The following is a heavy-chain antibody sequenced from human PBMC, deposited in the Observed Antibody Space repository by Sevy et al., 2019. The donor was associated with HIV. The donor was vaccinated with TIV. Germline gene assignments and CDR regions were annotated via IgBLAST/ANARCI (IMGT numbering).Heavy chain of an antibody. J-gene: IGHJ3*02. D-gene: IGHD3-22*01. CDR3: AKDWGPYYYDSSGYYPFAFDI. Sequence: GGSLRLSCAASGFTFSSYGMHWVRQAPGKGLEWVARISYDGSNKYYADSVKGRFTISRDNSKNTLYLQMNSLRADDTAVYYCAKDWGPYYYDSSGYYPFAFDIWGQGTMVTVSS. CDR1: GFTFSSYG. V-gene: IGHV3-30*18. CDR2: ISYDGSNK.